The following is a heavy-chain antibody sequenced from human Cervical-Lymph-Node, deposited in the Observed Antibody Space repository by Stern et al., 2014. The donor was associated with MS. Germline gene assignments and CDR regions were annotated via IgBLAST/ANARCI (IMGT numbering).Heavy chain of an antibody. Sequence: EMQLVESGAEVKKPGESLKISCKGSGYSFTSYWIGWVRQVPGKGLEWIGIIYPGDTDTSYTHSFQGQSTISRDKSISTPSLQWSSLKAADTAMYYCARRIAAAGHFDYWGQGTLVTVSS. D-gene: IGHD6-13*01. J-gene: IGHJ4*02. CDR1: GYSFTSYW. V-gene: IGHV5-51*01. CDR3: ARRIAAAGHFDY. CDR2: IYPGDTDT.